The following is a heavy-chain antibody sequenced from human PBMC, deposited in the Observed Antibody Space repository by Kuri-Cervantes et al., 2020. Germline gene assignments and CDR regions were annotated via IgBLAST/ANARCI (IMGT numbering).Heavy chain of an antibody. Sequence: GSLRLSCSVSGGSVSADSSFWTWIRQPPGKGLEWIGEINHSGSTNYNPSLKSRVTISVDTSKNQFSLKLSSVTAADTAVYYCATKEDYYGSAKGFDIWGQGTMVTVSS. CDR1: GGSVSADSSF. CDR3: ATKEDYYGSAKGFDI. D-gene: IGHD3-10*01. CDR2: INHSGST. J-gene: IGHJ3*02. V-gene: IGHV4-34*01.